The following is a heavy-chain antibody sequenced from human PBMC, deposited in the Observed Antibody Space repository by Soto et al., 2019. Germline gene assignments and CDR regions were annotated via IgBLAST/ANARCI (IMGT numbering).Heavy chain of an antibody. Sequence: PGESLKISCQGSGSRFTSYWIAWVRQMPGKGLAWMGISYPSDPDTRYSPSFQGQVTISADKSISTAYLQWSSLKASDTAMYYWARLFGSATYPDSWGQGTLVTVSS. CDR1: GSRFTSYW. V-gene: IGHV5-51*01. D-gene: IGHD3-10*01. J-gene: IGHJ4*02. CDR2: SYPSDPDT. CDR3: ARLFGSATYPDS.